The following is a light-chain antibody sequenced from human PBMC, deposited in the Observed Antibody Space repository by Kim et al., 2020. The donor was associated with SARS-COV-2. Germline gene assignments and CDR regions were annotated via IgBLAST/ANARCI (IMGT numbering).Light chain of an antibody. V-gene: IGLV2-14*04. Sequence: GQSITISCTGTSSDVGYYSSVSWYQQHPGKVPNLIIYDVSERASGVSNRFSGSQSGNTASLTISGLRAEDEADYYCSSHTTSSTYVFGSGTKVTVL. J-gene: IGLJ1*01. CDR3: SSHTTSSTYV. CDR1: SSDVGYYSS. CDR2: DVS.